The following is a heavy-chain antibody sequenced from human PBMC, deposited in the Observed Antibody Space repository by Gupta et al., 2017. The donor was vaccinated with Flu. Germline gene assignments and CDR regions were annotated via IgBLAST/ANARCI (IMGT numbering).Heavy chain of an antibody. V-gene: IGHV3-9*01. CDR3: GNDKSPGGMDV. J-gene: IGHJ6*02. CDR1: GSTLAGYA. CDR2: IDWNSNRR. Sequence: EVQLLESGGGLVQPGRSLTLSCVASGSTLAGYAMHWVRQVPGKGLEWVSGIDWNSNRRDYADSVKGRFTISGDKAKKSLFLQMDSLRVEDTAFYYCGNDKSPGGMDVWGPGTMVTVSS.